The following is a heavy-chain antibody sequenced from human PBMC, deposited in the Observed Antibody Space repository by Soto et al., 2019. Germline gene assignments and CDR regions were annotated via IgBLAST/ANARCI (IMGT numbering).Heavy chain of an antibody. Sequence: SETLSLTCTVSGGSISSYYWSWIRQPPGKGLEWIGYIYYSGSTNYNPSLKSRVTISVDTSKNQFSLKLSSVTAADTAVYYCARHCSGGSCYSGQYYFDYWGQGTLVTVSS. CDR3: ARHCSGGSCYSGQYYFDY. CDR2: IYYSGST. D-gene: IGHD2-15*01. V-gene: IGHV4-59*01. J-gene: IGHJ4*02. CDR1: GGSISSYY.